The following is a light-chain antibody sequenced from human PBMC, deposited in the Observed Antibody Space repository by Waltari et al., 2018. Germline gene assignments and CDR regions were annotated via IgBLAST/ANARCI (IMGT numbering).Light chain of an antibody. CDR3: QQYNDWPLT. CDR1: QTVSSK. J-gene: IGKJ4*01. V-gene: IGKV3-15*01. Sequence: DIVMTQSPATLSVSPGERATLSCRASQTVSSKLAWYLQKPGQAPRLPIYEASTRATGIPARFSGSGSGTEFALTISNLQSEDFAVYYCQQYNDWPLTFGGGTTVEIK. CDR2: EAS.